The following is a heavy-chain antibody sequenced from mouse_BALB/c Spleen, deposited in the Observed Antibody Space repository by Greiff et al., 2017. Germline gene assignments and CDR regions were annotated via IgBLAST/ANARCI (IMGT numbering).Heavy chain of an antibody. CDR2: ISTYYGDA. D-gene: IGHD1-1*01. V-gene: IGHV1S137*01. CDR3: ARATTDEYFDV. Sequence: VQLQQSGAELVRPGVSVKISCKGSGYTFTDYAMHWVKQSHAKSLEWIGVISTYYGDASYNQKFKGKATMTVDKSSSTAYTELARLTSEDSAIYYCARATTDEYFDVWGAGTTVTVSS. J-gene: IGHJ1*01. CDR1: GYTFTDYA.